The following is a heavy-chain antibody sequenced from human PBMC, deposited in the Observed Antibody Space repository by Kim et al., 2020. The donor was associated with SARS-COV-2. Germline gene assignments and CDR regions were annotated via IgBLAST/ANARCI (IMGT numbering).Heavy chain of an antibody. Sequence: GGSLRLSCAASGFTFSSYSMNWVRQAPGKGLEWVSSISSSSSYIYYADSVKGRFTISRDNAKNSLYLQMNSLRAEDTAVYYCASGEWLVTYAFDYWGQGTLVTVSS. J-gene: IGHJ4*02. CDR2: ISSSSSYI. V-gene: IGHV3-21*01. D-gene: IGHD3-3*01. CDR1: GFTFSSYS. CDR3: ASGEWLVTYAFDY.